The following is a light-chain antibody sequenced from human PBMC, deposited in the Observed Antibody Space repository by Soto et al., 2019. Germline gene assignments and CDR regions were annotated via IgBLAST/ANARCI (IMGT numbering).Light chain of an antibody. CDR3: QQRSNWPLT. CDR2: DAS. V-gene: IGKV3D-20*02. J-gene: IGKJ4*01. Sequence: ELVLTQSPGTLSLSPGERARLSCRASQSVSNNYLAWYQQKPGQAPRLLIYDASNRATDIPDRFGGSGSGTDFTLTISSLEPEDFAIYYCQQRSNWPLTFGGGTKVDI. CDR1: QSVSNNY.